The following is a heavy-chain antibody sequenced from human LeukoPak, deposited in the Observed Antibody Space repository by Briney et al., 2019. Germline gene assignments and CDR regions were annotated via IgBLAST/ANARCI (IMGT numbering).Heavy chain of an antibody. V-gene: IGHV4-59*12. D-gene: IGHD1-14*01. CDR3: ARDLSVGEPVKKDRYYYYMDV. Sequence: SETLSLTCTVSGDFISSYYWNWIRQPPGKGLEWMGYIYYSGSTNYNPSLKSRVTISVGTSKNQFSLKLSSVTAADTAVYYCARDLSVGEPVKKDRYYYYMDVWGKGTTVTVSS. CDR2: IYYSGST. CDR1: GDFISSYY. J-gene: IGHJ6*03.